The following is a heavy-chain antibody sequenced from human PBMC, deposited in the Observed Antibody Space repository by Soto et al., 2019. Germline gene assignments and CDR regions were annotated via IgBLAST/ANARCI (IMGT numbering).Heavy chain of an antibody. D-gene: IGHD2-15*01. Sequence: PSETLSLTCTVSGGSISSYYWSWIRQPPGKGLEWIGYIYDDGSANYNPSLKSRATISLDMSKNQFSLKLTSVTAADTAVYYCARDKYCSGGSCRKNWFDPWGQGTLVTVSS. CDR3: ARDKYCSGGSCRKNWFDP. CDR2: IYDDGSA. V-gene: IGHV4-59*01. J-gene: IGHJ5*02. CDR1: GGSISSYY.